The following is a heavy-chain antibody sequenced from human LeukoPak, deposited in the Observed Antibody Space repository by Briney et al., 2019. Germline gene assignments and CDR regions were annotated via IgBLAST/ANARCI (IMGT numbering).Heavy chain of an antibody. V-gene: IGHV4-39*07. D-gene: IGHD3-10*01. CDR1: GGSISSSSYY. J-gene: IGHJ3*02. Sequence: ASETLSLTCTVSGGSISSSSYYWGWIRQPPGKGLEWIGSIYYSGSTYYNPSLESRVTISVDTSKNQFSLKLSSVTAADTAVYYCARGRGTMVRGGKSGAFDIWGQGTMVTVSS. CDR2: IYYSGST. CDR3: ARGRGTMVRGGKSGAFDI.